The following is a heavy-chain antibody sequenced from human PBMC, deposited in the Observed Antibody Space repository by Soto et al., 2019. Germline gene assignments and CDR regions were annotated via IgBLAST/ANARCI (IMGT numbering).Heavy chain of an antibody. CDR2: IVVGSGNT. Sequence: ASVKVSCKASGVTFTSSAMQWVRQARGQRLEWIGWIVVGSGNTNYAQKFQERVTITRDMSTSTAYMELSSLRSEDTAVYYCAADLLRYYYMDVWGKGTTVTVSS. J-gene: IGHJ6*03. CDR1: GVTFTSSA. V-gene: IGHV1-58*02. CDR3: AADLLRYYYMDV.